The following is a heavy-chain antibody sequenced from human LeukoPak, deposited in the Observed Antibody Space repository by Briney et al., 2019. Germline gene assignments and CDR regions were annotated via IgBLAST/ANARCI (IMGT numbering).Heavy chain of an antibody. V-gene: IGHV4-59*01. CDR3: AREHSSGCDY. CDR2: IYYSGST. Sequence: PSETLSVTCTVSGCSLSSYYWSWMRQPPGKGLEWIGYIYYSGSTNYNPSLKCRVPISVDTSKNQCSLKLSSVTAADTAVYHWAREHSSGCDYWGGGTPVTVSS. J-gene: IGHJ4*02. CDR1: GCSLSSYY. D-gene: IGHD6-19*01.